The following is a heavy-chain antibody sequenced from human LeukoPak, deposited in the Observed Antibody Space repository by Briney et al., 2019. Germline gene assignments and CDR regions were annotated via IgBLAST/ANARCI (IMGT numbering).Heavy chain of an antibody. CDR2: MNPNSGNT. Sequence: VXVSCKASGYTFTSYGISWVRQATGQGLEWMGWMNPNSGNTGYAQRFQGRVTMTRNTSISTAYMELSSLRSEDTAVYYCARGQIWFGEPNYYVYWGQGTLVTVSS. V-gene: IGHV1-8*02. CDR1: GYTFTSYG. J-gene: IGHJ4*02. D-gene: IGHD3-10*01. CDR3: ARGQIWFGEPNYYVY.